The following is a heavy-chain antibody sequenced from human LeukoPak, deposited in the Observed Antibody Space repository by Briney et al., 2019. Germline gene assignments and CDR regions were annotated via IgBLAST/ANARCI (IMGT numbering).Heavy chain of an antibody. D-gene: IGHD3-22*01. CDR3: ARAYYDSSGRQSYYYYYGLDV. J-gene: IGHJ6*02. CDR2: IIPILGTA. Sequence: SVKVSCKASEGTFSNYAISWVRQAPGQGLEWMGGIIPILGTANYAQKFQGRVTITAAESTSTAHMELSSLRSEDTAVYYCARAYYDSSGRQSYYYYYGLDVWGQGTTVTVSS. V-gene: IGHV1-69*01. CDR1: EGTFSNYA.